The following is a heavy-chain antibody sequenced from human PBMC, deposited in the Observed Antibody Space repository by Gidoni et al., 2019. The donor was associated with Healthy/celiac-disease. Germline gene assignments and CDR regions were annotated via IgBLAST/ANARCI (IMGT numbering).Heavy chain of an antibody. D-gene: IGHD3-3*01. V-gene: IGHV4-34*01. J-gene: IGHJ5*02. CDR3: ARHYNDFWSGYLASGYDP. Sequence: QVQLPQWGAGLLKPSETLSLACSVYGGSFSAYCWSWIRQPPGKGREWIGEINHSGRNNYNPFMKSRVTISVNTSKNQYSLKMSLGTDADTVVYYGARHYNDFWSGYLASGYDPWGQGTLVTVSS. CDR2: INHSGRN. CDR1: GGSFSAYC.